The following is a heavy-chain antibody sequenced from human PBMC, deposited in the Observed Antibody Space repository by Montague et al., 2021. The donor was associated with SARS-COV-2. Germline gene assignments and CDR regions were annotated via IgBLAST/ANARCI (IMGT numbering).Heavy chain of an antibody. Sequence: SETLSLTCTVSGGSITNDDWSWIRQPPGKGLECIVNIFKNGDIDYNPSLRSRVIISVDTSKSQFSLKVTSVTAADTAAYYCARYYERSLDVWGQGTTVTVSS. CDR2: IFKNGDI. J-gene: IGHJ6*02. CDR3: ARYYERSLDV. D-gene: IGHD3-16*01. CDR1: GGSITNDD. V-gene: IGHV4-59*08.